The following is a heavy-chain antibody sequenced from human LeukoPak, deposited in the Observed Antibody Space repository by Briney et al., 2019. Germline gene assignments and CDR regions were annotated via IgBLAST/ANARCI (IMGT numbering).Heavy chain of an antibody. CDR2: IKQDGSEK. J-gene: IGHJ4*02. D-gene: IGHD1-26*01. CDR1: GFTFSSYW. V-gene: IGHV3-7*01. CDR3: AREAYSGSYYPLFDY. Sequence: PGGSLRLSCAASGFTFSSYWMSWVRQAPGKGLEWVANIKQDGSEKYYVDSVKGRFTISRDNAKNSLYLQMNSLRAEDTAVYYCAREAYSGSYYPLFDYWGQGTLVTVSS.